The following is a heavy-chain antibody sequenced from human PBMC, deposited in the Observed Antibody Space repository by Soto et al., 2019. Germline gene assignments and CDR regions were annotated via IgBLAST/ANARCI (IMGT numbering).Heavy chain of an antibody. Sequence: VASVKVSCKVSGYTLTELSMHWVRQAPGKGLEWMGWINAGNGNTKYSQKFQGRVTMTTDTSTSTAYMELRSLRSDDTAVYYCARAGRFLEWLLRRDYYYGMDVWGQGTTVTVSS. CDR3: ARAGRFLEWLLRRDYYYGMDV. D-gene: IGHD3-3*01. CDR1: GYTLTELS. J-gene: IGHJ6*02. V-gene: IGHV1-3*01. CDR2: INAGNGNT.